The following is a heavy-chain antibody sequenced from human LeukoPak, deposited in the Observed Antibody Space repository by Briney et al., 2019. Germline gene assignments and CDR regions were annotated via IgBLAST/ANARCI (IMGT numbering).Heavy chain of an antibody. CDR2: IIPILGIA. CDR1: GGTFSSYT. J-gene: IGHJ4*02. D-gene: IGHD1-26*01. V-gene: IGHV1-69*02. Sequence: GASVKVSCKASGGTFSSYTISWVRQAPGQGLEWMGRIIPILGIANYAQKFQGRVTITADKSTSTAYMELSSLRSEDTAVYYCALLSGSSFIYYFDYWGQGTLVTVSS. CDR3: ALLSGSSFIYYFDY.